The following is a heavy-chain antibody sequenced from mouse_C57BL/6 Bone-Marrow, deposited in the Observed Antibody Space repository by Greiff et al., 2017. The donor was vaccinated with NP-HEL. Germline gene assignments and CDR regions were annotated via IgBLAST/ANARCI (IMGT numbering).Heavy chain of an antibody. CDR1: GYSITSDY. J-gene: IGHJ4*01. CDR3: ARSPLWLRRNYYAMDY. CDR2: ISYSGST. D-gene: IGHD2-2*01. V-gene: IGHV3-8*01. Sequence: EVMLVESGPGLAKPSQTLSLTCSVTGYSITSDYWNWIRKFPGNKLEYMGYISYSGSTYYNPSLKSRISITCDTSKNQYYLQLNSVMTEDTATYYCARSPLWLRRNYYAMDYWGQGTSVTVSS.